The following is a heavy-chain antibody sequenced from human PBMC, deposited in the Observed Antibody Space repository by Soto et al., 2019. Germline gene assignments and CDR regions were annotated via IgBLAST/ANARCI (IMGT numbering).Heavy chain of an antibody. CDR2: IKPDGSKK. D-gene: IGHD4-17*01. J-gene: IGHJ4*02. Sequence: RQGPGKGLEWVASIKPDGSKKYYADSVKGRFTISRDNSKSTLYLQMNSLRAEDTAVYYCAKNAFNHPAPYGDYANFDYWGQGTLVTVS. CDR3: AKNAFNHPAPYGDYANFDY. V-gene: IGHV3-30*02.